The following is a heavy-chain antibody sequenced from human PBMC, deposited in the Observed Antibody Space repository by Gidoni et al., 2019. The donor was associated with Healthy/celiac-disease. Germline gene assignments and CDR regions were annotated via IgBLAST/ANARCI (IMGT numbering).Heavy chain of an antibody. CDR2: IYYSGST. CDR1: GGSISSGGYY. J-gene: IGHJ5*02. D-gene: IGHD3-3*01. V-gene: IGHV4-31*03. CDR3: AREVLEPSATIFGVVPNWFDP. Sequence: QVQLQESGPGLVKPSQTLSLTCTVSGGSISSGGYYWSWIRQHPGKGLEWIGYIYYSGSTYYNPSLKSRVTISVDTSKNQFSLKLSSVTAADTAVYYCAREVLEPSATIFGVVPNWFDPWGQGTLVTVSS.